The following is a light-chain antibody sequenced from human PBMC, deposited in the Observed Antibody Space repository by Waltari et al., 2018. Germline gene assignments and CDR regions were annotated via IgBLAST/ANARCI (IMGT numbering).Light chain of an antibody. CDR1: SSDVGGYNY. CDR2: DVS. V-gene: IGLV2-14*03. CDR3: SSYTSSGTSSNTRV. Sequence: QSALTQPASVSGSPGQSITISCSGTSSDVGGYNYVSWYQHHTGKAPKLVIYDVSSRPSGGSHRYAGSKSGNTASLTISGLQGEDEADYYCSSYTSSGTSSNTRVFGTGTTVTVL. J-gene: IGLJ1*01.